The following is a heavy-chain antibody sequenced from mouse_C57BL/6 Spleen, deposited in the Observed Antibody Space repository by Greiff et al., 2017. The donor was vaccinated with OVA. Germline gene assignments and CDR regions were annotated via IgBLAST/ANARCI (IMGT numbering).Heavy chain of an antibody. CDR3: AREVTTGRGYYFDY. V-gene: IGHV1-52*01. Sequence: VQLQQPGAELVRPGSSVKLSCKASGYTFTSYWMHWVKQRPIQGLEWIGNIDPSDSETHYNQKFKDKATLTVDKSSSTAYMQLSSLTSEDSAVYYCAREVTTGRGYYFDYWGQGTTLTVSS. J-gene: IGHJ2*01. CDR1: GYTFTSYW. D-gene: IGHD2-2*01. CDR2: IDPSDSET.